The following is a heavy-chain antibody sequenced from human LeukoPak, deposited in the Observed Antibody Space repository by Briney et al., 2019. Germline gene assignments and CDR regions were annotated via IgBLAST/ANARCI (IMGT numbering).Heavy chain of an antibody. CDR2: IKSDGSST. V-gene: IGHV3-74*01. Sequence: PGGSLRLSCAASGFTFSSNWMYWFRQAPGKGLVWVSRIKSDGSSTNYADSVKGRFTISRDNAKNTLYLRMNSLRAEDTAVYYCAKEEGYCSCPDYWGQGTLVTVSS. D-gene: IGHD2-15*01. J-gene: IGHJ4*02. CDR1: GFTFSSNW. CDR3: AKEEGYCSCPDY.